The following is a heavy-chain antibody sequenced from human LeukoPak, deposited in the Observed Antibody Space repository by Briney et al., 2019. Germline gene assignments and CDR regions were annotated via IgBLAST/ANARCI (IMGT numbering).Heavy chain of an antibody. Sequence: HPAETLSLTCTVSGDSISSGGYSWGWLRRPPGKGLEWIVYIYHSGSTYYHPSLKSRVTISVDRSKNQFSLKLSSVTAAHTAVYYCARRWQSDVPAAKRAPILFDPWGQGTLVTVSS. CDR3: ARRWQSDVPAAKRAPILFDP. J-gene: IGHJ5*02. CDR2: IYHSGST. D-gene: IGHD2-2*01. CDR1: GDSISSGGYS. V-gene: IGHV4-30-2*01.